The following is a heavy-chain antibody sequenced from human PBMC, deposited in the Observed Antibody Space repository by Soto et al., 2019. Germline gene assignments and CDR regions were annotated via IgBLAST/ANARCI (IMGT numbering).Heavy chain of an antibody. CDR3: ARNPHLGCVGDCYSYFDV. Sequence: VQFKRWGPGLLKPSETLSPSCGVQGDQFRGYNWTWFPQTPGRGWEGFGEINHSGLQSTNPSLRSRITLAVDPSKQQFSLKVSSMTAADTGIYFCARNPHLGCVGDCYSYFDVWGRGTPVTVSS. V-gene: IGHV4-34*02. CDR2: INHSGLQ. D-gene: IGHD2-21*02. CDR1: GDQFRGYN. J-gene: IGHJ2*01.